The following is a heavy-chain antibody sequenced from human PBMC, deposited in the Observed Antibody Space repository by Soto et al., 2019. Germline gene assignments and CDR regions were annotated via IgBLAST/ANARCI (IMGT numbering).Heavy chain of an antibody. V-gene: IGHV1-24*01. J-gene: IGHJ4*02. CDR3: ATVIPYYYDSSGYYPFDY. CDR1: GYTLTELS. CDR2: FDPEDGET. Sequence: GASVKVSCKVSGYTLTELSMHWVRQAPGKGLEWMGGFDPEDGETIYAQKFQGRVTMTEDTSTDTAYMELSSLRSEDTAAYYCATVIPYYYDSSGYYPFDYWGQGTLVTVSS. D-gene: IGHD3-22*01.